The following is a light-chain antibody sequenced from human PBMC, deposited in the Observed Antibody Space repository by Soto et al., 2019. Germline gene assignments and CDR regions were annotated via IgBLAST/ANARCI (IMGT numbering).Light chain of an antibody. Sequence: QSALTQPASVSGSPGQSITISCTGTSSDVGNYNLVSWYQQHPGKAPKLMIYEVSKWPSGVSNRFSGSKSGNTASLTIFGLQAEDEADYYCCSYAGSSTPLIFGTGTKLTVL. CDR3: CSYAGSSTPLI. V-gene: IGLV2-23*02. CDR1: SSDVGNYNL. J-gene: IGLJ1*01. CDR2: EVS.